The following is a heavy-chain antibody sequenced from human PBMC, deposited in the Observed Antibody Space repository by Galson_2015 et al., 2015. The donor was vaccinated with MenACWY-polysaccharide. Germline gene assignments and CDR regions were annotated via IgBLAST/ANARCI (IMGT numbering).Heavy chain of an antibody. Sequence: SLRLSCAVSGFTFSSYSMNLVRQAPGKGLGWLSYISSSSGTVYYADSVRGRFTISRDNAKNSLYLQMNRLRDEDTAIYYCARRGLYSSSSGGLDHWGQGTLVTVSS. CDR2: ISSSSGTV. CDR3: ARRGLYSSSSGGLDH. V-gene: IGHV3-48*02. CDR1: GFTFSSYS. D-gene: IGHD6-6*01. J-gene: IGHJ5*02.